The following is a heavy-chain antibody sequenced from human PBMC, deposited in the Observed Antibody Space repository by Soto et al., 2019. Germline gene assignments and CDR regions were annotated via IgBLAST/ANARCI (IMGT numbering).Heavy chain of an antibody. Sequence: QVQLEQSGTEVKKPGSSVKVSCKASGGTFSTSTFTWVRQAPGQGLEWMGRIIPIFGTGDYAPKFQGRVLITAEKSTSTVYMELSGLKAEDTAVFFCVRDAPLGSVVSGYDAIDSWGQGTLVTVSS. CDR2: IIPIFGTG. V-gene: IGHV1-69*08. CDR1: GGTFSTST. CDR3: VRDAPLGSVVSGYDAIDS. D-gene: IGHD5-12*01. J-gene: IGHJ4*02.